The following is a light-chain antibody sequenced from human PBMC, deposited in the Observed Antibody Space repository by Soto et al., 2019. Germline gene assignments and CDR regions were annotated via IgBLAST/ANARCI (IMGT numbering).Light chain of an antibody. Sequence: EIQTTQYPSSLSASVEGRVTITCRASQSISSYLNWYQEKPGKAPKLLIYAASTLQSGVPSRFSGSGSGTDFTLTISSLQPEDFATYYCQQSSIIPWTFGQGTKVDIK. CDR3: QQSSIIPWT. CDR1: QSISSY. V-gene: IGKV1-39*01. J-gene: IGKJ1*01. CDR2: AAS.